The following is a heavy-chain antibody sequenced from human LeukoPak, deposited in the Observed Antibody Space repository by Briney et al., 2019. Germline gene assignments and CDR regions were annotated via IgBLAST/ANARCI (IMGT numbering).Heavy chain of an antibody. Sequence: PGGSLRLSCAASGFTFNSYGMHWDRQAPGMGLEWVAVIWYDGSNKYYADSVKGRFTISRDNSKNTLYLQMNSLRAEDTAVYYCAKDPDILTGYYSPGYMDVWGKGTTVTVSS. CDR1: GFTFNSYG. J-gene: IGHJ6*03. D-gene: IGHD3-9*01. CDR3: AKDPDILTGYYSPGYMDV. V-gene: IGHV3-33*06. CDR2: IWYDGSNK.